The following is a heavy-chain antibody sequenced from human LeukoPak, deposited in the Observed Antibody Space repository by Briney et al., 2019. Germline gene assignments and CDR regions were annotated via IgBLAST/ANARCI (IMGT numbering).Heavy chain of an antibody. CDR3: AKDLSRVPSYDFLQRARSSYYSMAV. V-gene: IGHV3-23*01. J-gene: IGHJ6*03. D-gene: IGHD3/OR15-3a*01. CDR1: GFTFSSYA. CDR2: ISGSGGRT. Sequence: PGGSLRLSCAASGFTFSSYAMSWVRQAPGKGLEWVSTISGSGGRTYYADSVKGRFTISRDNSKNTLFLQMNSLRAEDTAVYYCAKDLSRVPSYDFLQRARSSYYSMAVWGKGTTVTVSS.